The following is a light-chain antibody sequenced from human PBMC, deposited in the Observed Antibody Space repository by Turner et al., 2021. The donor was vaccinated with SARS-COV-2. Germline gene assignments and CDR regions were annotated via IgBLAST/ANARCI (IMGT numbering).Light chain of an antibody. CDR1: HSVSGQKDF. CDR3: QQYYSRPPT. V-gene: IGKV4-1*01. J-gene: IGKJ2*01. Sequence: DIVLTQSPDSLAVSLGERATVNCKCSHSVSGQKDFLTWYQQKPGQPPKQLIYWASVRQSGVPDRFTGNGSGTDFTLTITGLQVEDVALYYCQQYYSRPPTFGQGTRLEIK. CDR2: WAS.